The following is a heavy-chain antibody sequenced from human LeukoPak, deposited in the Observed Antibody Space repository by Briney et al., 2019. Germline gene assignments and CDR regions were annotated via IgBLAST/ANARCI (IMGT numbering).Heavy chain of an antibody. D-gene: IGHD3-16*01. V-gene: IGHV3-23*01. CDR3: AKDDDWGRFNH. J-gene: IGHJ1*01. CDR1: GFSFRSHG. CDR2: ISPRGDIT. Sequence: GGSKRLSCAASGFSFRSHGMNWLRQAPGKGLEWVSGISPRGDITYYKDSVRGRFTISRDNFKNTVSLQLNSLRAEDTAMYYCAKDDDWGRFNHWGQGTLVTVSS.